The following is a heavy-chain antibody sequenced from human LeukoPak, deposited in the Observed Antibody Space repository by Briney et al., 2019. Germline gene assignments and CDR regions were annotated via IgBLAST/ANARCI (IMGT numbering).Heavy chain of an antibody. D-gene: IGHD3-22*01. V-gene: IGHV3-66*01. Sequence: GGSLRLSCAASGFTVSSNYMSWVRQAPGKGLEWASVIYSGGSTYYADSVKGRFTITRDNSKNTLYLQMNSLRAEDTAVYYCARDDSSGYWFDYWGQGTLVTVSS. CDR3: ARDDSSGYWFDY. CDR2: IYSGGST. J-gene: IGHJ4*02. CDR1: GFTVSSNY.